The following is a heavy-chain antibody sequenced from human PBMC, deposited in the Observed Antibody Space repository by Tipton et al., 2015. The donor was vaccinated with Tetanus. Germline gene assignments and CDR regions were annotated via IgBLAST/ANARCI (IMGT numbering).Heavy chain of an antibody. V-gene: IGHV4-31*03. J-gene: IGHJ5*02. D-gene: IGHD7-27*01. CDR1: GGSVSSGNYF. CDR3: ARQLWGYWFDP. CDR2: IYYTGNT. Sequence: GLVKPSETLSVTCTVSGGSVSSGNYFWTWIRQSPGTGLEWIGNIYYTGNTYYNPSLKSRVTLSIDMSKNQFSLRLSSVTAADTAVYYCARQLWGYWFDPWGQGTRVTVSS.